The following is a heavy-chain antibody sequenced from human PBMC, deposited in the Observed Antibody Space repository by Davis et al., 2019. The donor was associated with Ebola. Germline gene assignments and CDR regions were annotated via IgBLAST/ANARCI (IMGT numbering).Heavy chain of an antibody. J-gene: IGHJ5*02. D-gene: IGHD3-10*01. CDR2: IIPIFGTA. V-gene: IGHV1-69*06. CDR1: GGTFSSYA. Sequence: AASVKVSCKASGGTFSSYAISWVRQAPGQGLEWMGGIIPIFGTANYAQKFQGRVTITADKSTSTAYMELSSLRSEDTAVYYCARDYGSGRWWFDPWGQGTLVTVSS. CDR3: ARDYGSGRWWFDP.